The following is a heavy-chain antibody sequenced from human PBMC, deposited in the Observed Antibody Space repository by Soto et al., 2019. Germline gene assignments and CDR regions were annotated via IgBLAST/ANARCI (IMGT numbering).Heavy chain of an antibody. D-gene: IGHD3-10*01. CDR3: GEGVLLWFGEDYYYGMDV. J-gene: IGHJ6*02. V-gene: IGHV1-69*13. Sequence: ASVKVSCKASGGTFSSYAISWVRQAPGQGLEWMGGIIPIFGTANYAQKFQGRVTITADESTSTAYMELSSLRSEDTAVYYCGEGVLLWFGEDYYYGMDVWGQGTTVTVSS. CDR1: GGTFSSYA. CDR2: IIPIFGTA.